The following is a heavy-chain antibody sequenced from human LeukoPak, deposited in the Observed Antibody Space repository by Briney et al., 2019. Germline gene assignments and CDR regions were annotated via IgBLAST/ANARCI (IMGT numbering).Heavy chain of an antibody. D-gene: IGHD6-19*01. J-gene: IGHJ3*02. CDR1: GYSFTSYW. V-gene: IGHV5-51*01. CDR3: ARTSPRYSSGRRTAFDI. CDR2: IYPGDSDT. Sequence: GESLKISCKGSGYSFTSYWIGWVRQMPGKGLEWMGIIYPGDSDTRYSPSFHGQVTISADQSISTAYLQWSSLKASDTAMYYCARTSPRYSSGRRTAFDIWGQGTMVTVSS.